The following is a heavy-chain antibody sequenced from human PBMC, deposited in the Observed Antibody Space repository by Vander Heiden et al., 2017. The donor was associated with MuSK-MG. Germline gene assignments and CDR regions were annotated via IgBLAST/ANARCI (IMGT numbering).Heavy chain of an antibody. D-gene: IGHD3-9*01. CDR1: GLRVTNNY. V-gene: IGHV3-66*01. J-gene: IGHJ6*02. CDR3: ARDAYFDYYGVDV. CDR2: LYSDGST. Sequence: EMQLVQSGGGLVQPGGSLRLSCAASGLRVTNNYMTWVRQAPGKGPEWVSILYSDGSTYYADFVKGRFTISRDTSKNTLYLQMNSLRVEDSAVYYCARDAYFDYYGVDVWGRGTTVTVSS.